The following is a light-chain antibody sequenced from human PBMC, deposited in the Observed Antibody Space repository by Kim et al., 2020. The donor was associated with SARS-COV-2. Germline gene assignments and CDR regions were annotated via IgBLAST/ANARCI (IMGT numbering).Light chain of an antibody. CDR2: KAS. CDR3: QQYNTYSYT. CDR1: QSISSW. Sequence: APVGAGVTRTCRASQSISSWLAWYQQKRGKAPKLLIYKASSLESGVPSRFSGSGSGTEFTLTISSLQPDDFATYYCQQYNTYSYTFGQGTKLEI. V-gene: IGKV1-5*03. J-gene: IGKJ2*01.